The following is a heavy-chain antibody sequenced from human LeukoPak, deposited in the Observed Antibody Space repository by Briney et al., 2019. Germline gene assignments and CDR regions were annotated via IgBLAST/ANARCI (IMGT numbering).Heavy chain of an antibody. V-gene: IGHV4-34*01. CDR3: ARGAGYCSSTSCYYDAFDI. CDR2: INHSGST. J-gene: IGHJ3*02. D-gene: IGHD2-2*01. CDR1: GGSFSGYY. Sequence: SETLSLTCAVYGGSFSGYYWSWIRQPPGKGLEWIGEINHSGSTKYNPSLKSRVTISVDTSKNQFSLKLSSVTAADTAVYYCARGAGYCSSTSCYYDAFDIWGQGTMVTVS.